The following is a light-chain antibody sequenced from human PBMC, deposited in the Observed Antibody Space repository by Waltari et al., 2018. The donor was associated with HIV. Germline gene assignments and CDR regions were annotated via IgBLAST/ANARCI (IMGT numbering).Light chain of an antibody. CDR1: SSDVGGYNY. Sequence: QSALTQPASVSGSPGQSITISYTGTSSDVGGYNYVSWYQQHPGKAPKLMIYEVSNRPSGVSNRFSGSMSGNTASLTISGLQAEDEADYYCSSYTSTSTSEFGGGTKLTVL. CDR3: SSYTSTSTSE. J-gene: IGLJ3*02. V-gene: IGLV2-14*01. CDR2: EVS.